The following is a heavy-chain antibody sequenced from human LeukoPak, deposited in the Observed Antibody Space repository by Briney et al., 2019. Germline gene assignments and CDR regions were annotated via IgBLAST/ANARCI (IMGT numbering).Heavy chain of an antibody. CDR1: GFTFSSYS. J-gene: IGHJ4*02. Sequence: PGGSLRLSCAASGFTFSSYSMNWVRQAPGKGLEWVSSISSSSSYIYYADSVKGRFTISRDNAKNSLYLQMNSLRAEDTAVYYCAKARLVVVAATPWDYWGQGTLVTVSS. CDR2: ISSSSSYI. D-gene: IGHD2-15*01. CDR3: AKARLVVVAATPWDY. V-gene: IGHV3-21*04.